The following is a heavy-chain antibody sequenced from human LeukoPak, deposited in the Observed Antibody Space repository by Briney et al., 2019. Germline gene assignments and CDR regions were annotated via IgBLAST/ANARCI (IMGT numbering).Heavy chain of an antibody. CDR2: IIPILGIA. CDR1: GGTFSSYA. J-gene: IGHJ3*02. CDR3: ASSGPDDAVDM. V-gene: IGHV1-69*04. Sequence: GASVKVSCKASGGTFSSYAISWVRQAPGQGLEWMGRIIPILGIANYAQKFQGRVTITADKSTSTAYMELSSLRSEDTAVYYCASSGPDDAVDMWGQGTMVTVSS.